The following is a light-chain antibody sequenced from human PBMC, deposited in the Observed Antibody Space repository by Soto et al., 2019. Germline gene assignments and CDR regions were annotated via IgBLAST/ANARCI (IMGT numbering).Light chain of an antibody. CDR2: GAC. J-gene: IGKJ2*01. V-gene: IGKV3-20*01. CDR3: QQYGSSPYT. CDR1: QSVNNNY. Sequence: EIVLTQSPGTLSLSPGERATLSCRASQSVNNNYLGWYQQKPGQAPRLLIFGACNRATGIPDRFSGSGSGTDFTITISRLEPEDFAVYYCQQYGSSPYTFGQGTKLEIK.